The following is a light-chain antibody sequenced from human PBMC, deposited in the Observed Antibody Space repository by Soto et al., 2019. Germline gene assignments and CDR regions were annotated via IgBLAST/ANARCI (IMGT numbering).Light chain of an antibody. Sequence: QSALTQPASVSGSPGQSITISCTGTSSDVGSYNHVSWYQQHPGKAPKLIISEVSNRPSVISDRFSGSKSGNTASLTISGLQTEDEADYYCSSYTTRSTLVFGGGTKLTVL. CDR1: SSDVGSYNH. CDR3: SSYTTRSTLV. CDR2: EVS. V-gene: IGLV2-14*01. J-gene: IGLJ2*01.